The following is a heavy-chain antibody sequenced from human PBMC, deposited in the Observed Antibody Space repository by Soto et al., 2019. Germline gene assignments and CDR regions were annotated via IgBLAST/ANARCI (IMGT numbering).Heavy chain of an antibody. D-gene: IGHD2-21*02. CDR1: GGSISSGGYY. CDR3: ARVFCGGNCYPNY. Sequence: QVQLQESGPGLVKPSQTLSLTCTVSGGSISSGGYYWSWIRQHPGKGLEWIGYIYYSGSTYYNPSRKSRVTISLDTSKNQFSLKLSSVTAAETAVYYCARVFCGGNCYPNYWGQGTLVTVSS. J-gene: IGHJ4*02. V-gene: IGHV4-31*03. CDR2: IYYSGST.